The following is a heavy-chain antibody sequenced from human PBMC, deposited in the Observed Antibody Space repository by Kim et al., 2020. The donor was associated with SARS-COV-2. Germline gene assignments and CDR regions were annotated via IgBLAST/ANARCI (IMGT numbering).Heavy chain of an antibody. J-gene: IGHJ4*02. Sequence: GGSLRLSCAGSGFTFRSYAMQWVRQAPGKGLEYVSAITDNGVTTFYADSVKGRFTISRDNSKNMVYLQMGSLRPEDPAVYYCASVFPRSGSYDFWVQGIL. D-gene: IGHD1-26*01. CDR2: ITDNGVTT. CDR1: GFTFRSYA. V-gene: IGHV3-64*02. CDR3: ASVFPRSGSYDF.